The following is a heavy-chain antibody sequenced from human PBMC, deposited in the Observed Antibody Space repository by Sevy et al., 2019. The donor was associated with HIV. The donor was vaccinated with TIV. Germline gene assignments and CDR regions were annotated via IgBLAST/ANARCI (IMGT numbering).Heavy chain of an antibody. CDR1: GFTFSDYY. J-gene: IGHJ4*02. CDR3: ARDRRNYAGQYFDY. V-gene: IGHV3-11*06. CDR2: ISSGSTYT. Sequence: GGSLRLSCAASGFTFSDYYMSWIRQAPGKGLEWVSDISSGSTYTKYADSVKGRITISRDNAKNSLYRQMNSLRVEDTAVYYCARDRRNYAGQYFDYWGQGTLVTVSS. D-gene: IGHD1-7*01.